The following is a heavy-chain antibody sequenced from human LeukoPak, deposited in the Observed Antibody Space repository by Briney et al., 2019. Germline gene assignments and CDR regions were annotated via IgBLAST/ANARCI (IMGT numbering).Heavy chain of an antibody. V-gene: IGHV3-23*01. CDR3: ARGQRITMVRGVIRQNYYYYMDV. CDR2: ISGSVGST. J-gene: IGHJ6*03. CDR1: GFTLRSYG. D-gene: IGHD3-10*01. Sequence: GGSLRLSCAASGFTLRSYGMSWVRQAPGKGLEWVSAISGSVGSTYYADSVKGRFTISRDNSKNSLYLQMNSLRAEDTAVYYCARGQRITMVRGVIRQNYYYYMDVWGKGTTVTISS.